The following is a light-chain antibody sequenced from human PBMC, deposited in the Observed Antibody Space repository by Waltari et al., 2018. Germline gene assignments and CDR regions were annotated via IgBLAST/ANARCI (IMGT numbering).Light chain of an antibody. CDR1: KLGDKY. V-gene: IGLV3-1*01. J-gene: IGLJ2*01. Sequence: SYELTQPPSVSVSPGQTDSITCSGDKLGDKYACWYQQKPGQSPVLVIYQDSKRPSGIPERFSGSNSGNTATLTISGTQAMDEADYYCQAWDSSTALVFGGGTKLTVL. CDR2: QDS. CDR3: QAWDSSTALV.